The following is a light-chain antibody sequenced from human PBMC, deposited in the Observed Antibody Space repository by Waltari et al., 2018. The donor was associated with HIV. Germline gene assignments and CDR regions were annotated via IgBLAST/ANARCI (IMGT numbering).Light chain of an antibody. CDR1: STAVGTHDL. Sequence: QSAPTQPAPGSGSPGQSITVPRPGPSTAVGTHDLVSRPQHPPGKAPKLIIHAVPKRPSGVSSRFSGSKSGNTASLTISGLQAEDESLYYCCAFSGGRISWVFGGGTRVTVL. CDR3: CAFSGGRISWV. V-gene: IGLV2-23*02. CDR2: AVP. J-gene: IGLJ3*02.